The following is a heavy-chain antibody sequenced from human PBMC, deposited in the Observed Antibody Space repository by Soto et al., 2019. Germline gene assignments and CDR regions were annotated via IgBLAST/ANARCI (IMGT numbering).Heavy chain of an antibody. V-gene: IGHV4-39*01. CDR3: ARHSGSRLVAPFDY. CDR1: GGSISSSDYY. J-gene: IGHJ4*02. D-gene: IGHD3-16*01. CDR2: LFHTGST. Sequence: PSETLSLTCTVSGGSISSSDYYWGWIRQPPGKGLEWIGSLFHTGSTYYNPSLKSRVTISVDKSKNQFPLKLRSVTAAETAVFYCARHSGSRLVAPFDYWGQGTPVTVSS.